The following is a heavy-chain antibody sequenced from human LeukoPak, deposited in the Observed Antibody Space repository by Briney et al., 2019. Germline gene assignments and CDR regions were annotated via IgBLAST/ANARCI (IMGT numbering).Heavy chain of an antibody. J-gene: IGHJ6*03. CDR3: ARVASSSYFNYYYYMDV. CDR2: MSAYNGNT. CDR1: GYTFTSYG. D-gene: IGHD1-26*01. Sequence: ASVKVSCKASGYTFTSYGINWVRQAPGQGIEWMGWMSAYNGNTNYAQKLQGRVTMTTDTSTSTAYMELRSLRSDDTAVYYCARVASSSYFNYYYYMDVWGKGTTVTVSS. V-gene: IGHV1-18*01.